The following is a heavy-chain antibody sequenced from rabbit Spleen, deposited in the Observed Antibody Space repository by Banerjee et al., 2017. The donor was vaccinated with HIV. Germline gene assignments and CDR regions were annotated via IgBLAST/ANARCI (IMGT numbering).Heavy chain of an antibody. CDR2: AYAGSSGGT. CDR1: GFSFNSGYD. D-gene: IGHD8-1*01. CDR3: ARDVGTSFSTYGMDL. V-gene: IGHV1S40*01. J-gene: IGHJ6*01. Sequence: QSLEESGGGLVKPGASLTLTCKASGFSFNSGYDMCWVRQAPGKRLEWVACAYAGSSGGTYSATWAKGRFTISKTSSTTVTLQMTSLTAANTATYFCARDVGTSFSTYGMDLWGQGTLVTVS.